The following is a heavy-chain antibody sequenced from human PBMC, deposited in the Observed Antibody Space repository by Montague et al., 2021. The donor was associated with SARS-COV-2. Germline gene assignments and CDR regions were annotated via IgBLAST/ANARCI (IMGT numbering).Heavy chain of an antibody. V-gene: IGHV4-59*01. CDR2: IYYSGST. J-gene: IGHJ5*02. CDR1: GGSISSYY. Sequence: SETLSLTCTVSGGSISSYYWSWIRQPPGKGLEWIGYIYYSGSTNCNPSLKSRVTISVDTSKNQFSLKLSSVTAADTAVYYCARGGDMNWFDPWGQGTLVTASS. D-gene: IGHD2-21*01. CDR3: ARGGDMNWFDP.